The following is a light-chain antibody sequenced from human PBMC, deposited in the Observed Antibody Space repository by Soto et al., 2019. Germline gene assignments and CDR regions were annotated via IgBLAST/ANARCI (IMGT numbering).Light chain of an antibody. V-gene: IGLV2-23*01. CDR1: SGDVGGYKF. J-gene: IGLJ1*01. Sequence: QSALTQPASVSGSPGQSITIYCTGTSGDVGGYKFVSWYQQHPGKAPKLMIYEGTKRPSGVSDRFSGSKSDNTASLTISGLQAEDEGDYYCCSYAGDYMFVFGTGTKLTVL. CDR3: CSYAGDYMFV. CDR2: EGT.